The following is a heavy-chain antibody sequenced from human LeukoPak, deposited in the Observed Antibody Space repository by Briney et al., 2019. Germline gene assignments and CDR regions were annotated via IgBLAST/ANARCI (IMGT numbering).Heavy chain of an antibody. V-gene: IGHV3-48*04. CDR3: ASFVGGYSSVIDY. CDR2: ISSSSSTI. D-gene: IGHD6-19*01. Sequence: AGSLTLSCAVSGFTFSSYSMNWVRQPPGEGLEWVSYISSSSSTIYYADSVKGRFTISRDNAKNSLYLQMNSLRAEDTAVYYCASFVGGYSSVIDYWGQGTLVTVSS. J-gene: IGHJ4*02. CDR1: GFTFSSYS.